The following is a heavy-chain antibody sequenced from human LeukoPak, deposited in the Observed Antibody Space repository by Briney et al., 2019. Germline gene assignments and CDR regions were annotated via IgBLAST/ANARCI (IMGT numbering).Heavy chain of an antibody. CDR2: IIPIFGIA. V-gene: IGHV1-69*04. J-gene: IGHJ3*02. D-gene: IGHD3-22*01. Sequence: ASVKVSCKASGGTFSSYAISWVRQAPGQGLEWMGRIIPIFGIANYAQKFQGRVTITADKSTSTAYMELSSLRSEDTAVYYCARVYYDSSGTGFFDIWGQGTMLTVSS. CDR3: ARVYYDSSGTGFFDI. CDR1: GGTFSSYA.